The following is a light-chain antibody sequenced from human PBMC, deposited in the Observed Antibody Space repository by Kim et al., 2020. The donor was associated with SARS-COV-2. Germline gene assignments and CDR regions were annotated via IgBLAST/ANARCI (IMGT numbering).Light chain of an antibody. CDR3: HSRDNSVNHMRV. CDR2: GEN. V-gene: IGLV3-19*01. Sequence: SSELTQDPAVSVALGQTVRITCQGDSLRNFFATWYQQKPGQAPILVIYGENKRPSGIPDRFSGSSSGNTASLTITGAQAEDEADYYCHSRDNSVNHMRVFGGGTKLTVL. CDR1: SLRNFF. J-gene: IGLJ3*02.